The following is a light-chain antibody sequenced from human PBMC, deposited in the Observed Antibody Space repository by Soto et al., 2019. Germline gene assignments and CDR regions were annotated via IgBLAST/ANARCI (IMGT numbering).Light chain of an antibody. CDR1: QGISSW. CDR3: QYYNSYWT. Sequence: TTLSASVVDSVTITWRGSQGISSWLACYQQKPGKATKLMIYDASRLESGVPSRFSGSGSATESTLTSSIVPEDDVATYYWQYYNSYWTFGQGTKVDTK. CDR2: DAS. J-gene: IGKJ1*01. V-gene: IGKV1-5*01.